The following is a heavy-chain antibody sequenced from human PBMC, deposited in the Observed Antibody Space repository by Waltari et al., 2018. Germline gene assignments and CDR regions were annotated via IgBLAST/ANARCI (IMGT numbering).Heavy chain of an antibody. CDR1: GGSYSGYY. CDR3: ASHLRFLIV. CDR2: IHQNGRT. J-gene: IGHJ3*01. V-gene: IGHV4-34*02. Sequence: QVQLQQWGAGLLKPSETLSLTCAVHGGSYSGYYWSWIRQSPGKGREWIGEIHQNGRTTYNPSPKSRATISVDTSKKQFSLKVTSVTAADTAVYYCASHLRFLIVWGQGTMVTVSS. D-gene: IGHD3-3*01.